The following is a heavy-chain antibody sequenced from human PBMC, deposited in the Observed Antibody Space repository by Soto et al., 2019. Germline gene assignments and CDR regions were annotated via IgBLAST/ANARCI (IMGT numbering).Heavy chain of an antibody. D-gene: IGHD1-26*01. CDR1: GFTFSSYW. Sequence: GGSLRLSCAASGFTFSSYWMHWVRQAPGKGLVWVSRINSDGSSTSYADSVKGRFTISRDNAKNTLYLQMNSLRAEDTAVYYCARATALLYYYYGMDVWGQGTTVTVSS. CDR2: INSDGSST. V-gene: IGHV3-74*01. CDR3: ARATALLYYYYGMDV. J-gene: IGHJ6*02.